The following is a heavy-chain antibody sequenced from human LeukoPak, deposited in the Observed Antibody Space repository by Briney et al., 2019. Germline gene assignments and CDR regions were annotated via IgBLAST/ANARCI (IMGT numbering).Heavy chain of an antibody. J-gene: IGHJ4*02. CDR3: ARGPYNWNFDY. CDR2: INHSGST. CDR1: GGSFSGYY. D-gene: IGHD1-1*01. Sequence: SETLSLTCAVYGGSFSGYYWSWIRQPPGKGLEWIGEINHSGSTNYSPSLKSRVTISVDTSKNQFSLKLSSVTAADTAVYYCARGPYNWNFDYWGQGTLVTVSS. V-gene: IGHV4-34*01.